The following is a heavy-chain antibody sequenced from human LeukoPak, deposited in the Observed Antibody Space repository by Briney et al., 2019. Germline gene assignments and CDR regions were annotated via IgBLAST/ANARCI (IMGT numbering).Heavy chain of an antibody. D-gene: IGHD3-10*01. CDR3: ARDSTYYYDSGSSGPHYFDN. V-gene: IGHV3-30*01. CDR1: GFTFSNYA. Sequence: GGSLRLSCAASGFTFSNYAMHWVRQAPGKGLEWVSLISSGGTYEYYADSVKGRFTISRDNSTNTWYLQLNSLRAEDTAVYYCARDSTYYYDSGSSGPHYFDNWGQGTLVTVSS. J-gene: IGHJ4*02. CDR2: ISSGGTYE.